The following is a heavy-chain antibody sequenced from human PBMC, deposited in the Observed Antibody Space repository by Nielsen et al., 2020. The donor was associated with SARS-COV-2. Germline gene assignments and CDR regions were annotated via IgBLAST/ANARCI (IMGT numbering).Heavy chain of an antibody. CDR1: GYTFTSYD. J-gene: IGHJ4*02. D-gene: IGHD2/OR15-2a*01. V-gene: IGHV1-8*01. CDR3: ARGLTYGSMPDY. CDR2: MNPNSGNT. Sequence: ASVKVSCKASGYTFTSYDVNWVRQATGQGLEWMGWMNPNSGNTGYAQKFQGRVTMTRNTSISTAYMELSSLRSEDTAVYYCARGLTYGSMPDYWGQGTLVTVSS.